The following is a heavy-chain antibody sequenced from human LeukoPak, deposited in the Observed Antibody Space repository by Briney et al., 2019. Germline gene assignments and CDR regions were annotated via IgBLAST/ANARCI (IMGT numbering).Heavy chain of an antibody. CDR1: GFTFSSYW. V-gene: IGHV3-74*01. Sequence: GGSLRLSCAASGFTFSSYWMHWVRQAPGKGLVWVSRINTDGSSTSYADSVKGRFTISRDNAKNTLYLQMNSLRAEDTAVYYCATYNWGYDVDYWGQGTLVTVSS. D-gene: IGHD1-20*01. CDR3: ATYNWGYDVDY. CDR2: INTDGSST. J-gene: IGHJ4*02.